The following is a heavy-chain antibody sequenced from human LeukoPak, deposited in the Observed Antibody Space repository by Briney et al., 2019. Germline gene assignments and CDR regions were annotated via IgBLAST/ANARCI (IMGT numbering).Heavy chain of an antibody. CDR3: ARPFYYDSNGGEGMDV. D-gene: IGHD3-22*01. CDR2: ITTSGTYI. CDR1: GFTFTRFN. J-gene: IGHJ6*02. Sequence: GGSLRLSCAASGFTFTRFNMNWVRPAPGKGLELVSSITTSGTYIYYADSVRGRFTISRDNAKNSLYLQMNSLRAEDTAVYYCARPFYYDSNGGEGMDVWGQGTTVTVSS. V-gene: IGHV3-21*06.